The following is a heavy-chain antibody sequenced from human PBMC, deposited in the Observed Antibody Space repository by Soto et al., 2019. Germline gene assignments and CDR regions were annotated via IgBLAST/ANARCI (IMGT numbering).Heavy chain of an antibody. V-gene: IGHV3-30-3*01. J-gene: IGHJ6*02. CDR3: AREGHLMVRGDLDV. Sequence: QPGGSLRLSCAASVFTFISYAMHWVRQAPGKGLEWVAVISYDGSNKYYADSVKGRFTISRDNSKNTLYLQMNSLRAEDTAVYYCAREGHLMVRGDLDVWGQGTTVTVS. D-gene: IGHD3-10*01. CDR2: ISYDGSNK. CDR1: VFTFISYA.